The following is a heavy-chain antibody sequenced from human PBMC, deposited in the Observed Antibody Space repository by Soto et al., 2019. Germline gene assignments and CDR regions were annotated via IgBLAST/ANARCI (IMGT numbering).Heavy chain of an antibody. D-gene: IGHD1-7*01. CDR3: AVELELRRFDY. CDR2: ISAYNGNT. J-gene: IGHJ4*02. V-gene: IGHV1-18*01. CDR1: GYTFTSYG. Sequence: GASVKVSCKASGYTFTSYGISWVRQAPGQGLEWMGWISAYNGNTSYAQKLQGRVTMTTDTSTSTAYMELRSLRSDDTAVYYCAVELELRRFDYWGQGTLVTVSS.